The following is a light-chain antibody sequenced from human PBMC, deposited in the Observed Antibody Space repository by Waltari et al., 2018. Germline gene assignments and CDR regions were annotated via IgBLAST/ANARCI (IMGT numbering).Light chain of an antibody. CDR3: SSYAGYSAVV. Sequence: QSALTQPASVSGSPGQSITISCTGTSSDVGGYNYVSWYQHHPGKAPKPIIYDVSRWPSGVSNRFSGSKSGNTASLTISGLQAEDDADYYCSSYAGYSAVVFGGGTKVTVL. J-gene: IGLJ2*01. CDR1: SSDVGGYNY. V-gene: IGLV2-14*03. CDR2: DVS.